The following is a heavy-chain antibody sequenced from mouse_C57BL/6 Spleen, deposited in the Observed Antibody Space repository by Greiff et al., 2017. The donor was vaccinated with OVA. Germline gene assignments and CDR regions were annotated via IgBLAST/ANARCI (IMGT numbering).Heavy chain of an antibody. J-gene: IGHJ2*01. Sequence: VKLMESGAELMKPGASVKLSCKATGYTFTGYWIEWVKQRPGHGLEWIGEILPGSGSTNYNEKFKGKATFTADTSSNTAYMQLSSLTTEDSAIYYCARGPDYYGSSYDYFDYWGQGTTLTVSS. V-gene: IGHV1-9*01. D-gene: IGHD1-1*01. CDR3: ARGPDYYGSSYDYFDY. CDR1: GYTFTGYW. CDR2: ILPGSGST.